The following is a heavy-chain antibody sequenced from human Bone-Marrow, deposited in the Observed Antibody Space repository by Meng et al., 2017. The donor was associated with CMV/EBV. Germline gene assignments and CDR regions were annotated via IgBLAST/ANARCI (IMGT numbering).Heavy chain of an antibody. CDR2: ISSSSSYI. Sequence: GESLKIPCAASGFTFSSYSMNWVRQAPGKGLEWVSSISSSSSYIYYADSVKGRFTISRDNAKNSLYLQMNSLRAEDTAVYYCSREDEAGRLQSYYYYYGMDVWGQGPTVTVSS. CDR3: SREDEAGRLQSYYYYYGMDV. CDR1: GFTFSSYS. J-gene: IGHJ6*02. V-gene: IGHV3-21*01. D-gene: IGHD5-24*01.